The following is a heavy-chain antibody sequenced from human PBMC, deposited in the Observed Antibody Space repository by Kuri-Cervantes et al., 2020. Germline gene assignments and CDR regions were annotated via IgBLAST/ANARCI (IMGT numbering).Heavy chain of an antibody. CDR3: ARVDLPALVRGKIDY. CDR1: GFTFSSYW. D-gene: IGHD3-10*01. Sequence: GGSLRLSCAASGFTFSSYWMSWVRQAPGKGLEWVSSISSSSSYIYYADSVKGRFTISRDNAKNSLYLQMNSLRAEDTAVYYCARVDLPALVRGKIDYWGQGTLVTVSS. CDR2: ISSSSSYI. J-gene: IGHJ4*02. V-gene: IGHV3-21*01.